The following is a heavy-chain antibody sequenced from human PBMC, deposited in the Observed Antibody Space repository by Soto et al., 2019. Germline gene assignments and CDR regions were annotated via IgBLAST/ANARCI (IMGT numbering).Heavy chain of an antibody. V-gene: IGHV4-61*05. CDR1: GGSISSSSYY. CDR3: ARQKTTTPDY. CDR2: IYYSGST. D-gene: IGHD1-7*01. J-gene: IGHJ4*02. Sequence: SETLSLTCTVSGGSISSSSYYWGWIRQPPGKGLEWIGYIYYSGSTNYNHSLKSRVTISVDTSKNQFSLRLSSVTAADTAVYYCARQKTTTPDYWGQGTLVTVSS.